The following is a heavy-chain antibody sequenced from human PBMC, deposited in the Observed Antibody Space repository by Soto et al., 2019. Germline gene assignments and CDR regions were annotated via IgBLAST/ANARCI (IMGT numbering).Heavy chain of an antibody. CDR3: ARDGANYEIDY. CDR1: GFTFSPYG. CDR2: IWNDGITK. Sequence: GGSLRLSCAASGFTFSPYGMHWVRQAPGKGLEWMAIIWNDGITKRYADSVRGRFTISRDNSKNTLSLQMNSLRAEDTAVYYCARDGANYEIDYWGQGTLVTVYS. V-gene: IGHV3-33*01. D-gene: IGHD3-22*01. J-gene: IGHJ4*02.